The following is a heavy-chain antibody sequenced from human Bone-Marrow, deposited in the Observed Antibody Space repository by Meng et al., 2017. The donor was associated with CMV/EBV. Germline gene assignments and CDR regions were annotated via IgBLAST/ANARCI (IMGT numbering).Heavy chain of an antibody. Sequence: LRLSCTVSGGSISSGGYYWSWIRQHPGKGLEWIGYIYYSGSTYYNPSLKSRVTISVDTSKNQFSLKLSSVTAADAAVYYCASVAAAGTVDYWGQGTLVTVSS. CDR3: ASVAAAGTVDY. J-gene: IGHJ4*02. V-gene: IGHV4-31*03. CDR1: GGSISSGGYY. CDR2: IYYSGST. D-gene: IGHD6-13*01.